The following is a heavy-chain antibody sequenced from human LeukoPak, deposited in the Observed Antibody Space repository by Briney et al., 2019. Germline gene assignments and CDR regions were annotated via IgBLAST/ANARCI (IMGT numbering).Heavy chain of an antibody. V-gene: IGHV4-34*01. J-gene: IGHJ6*02. D-gene: IGHD4/OR15-4a*01. CDR2: INYNGEIT. CDR1: GGSFSGYL. CDR3: TRSGLTGMRKYARADYYYYGMDV. Sequence: PSETLSLTCTVSGGSFSGYLWSWLRQSPGKGLEWIGEINYNGEITNYNPSLKSRLTMSVDTSKNQFSLKLTYVTAADTAVYYCTRSGLTGMRKYARADYYYYGMDVWGQGTAVTVSS.